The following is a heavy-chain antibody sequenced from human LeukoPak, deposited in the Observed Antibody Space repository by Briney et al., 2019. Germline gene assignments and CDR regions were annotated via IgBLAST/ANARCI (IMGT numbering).Heavy chain of an antibody. D-gene: IGHD4-17*01. Sequence: GASVKVSCKASGYTFTTYGITWVRQAPGQGLEWMGWISAYNGNTNYAQRVQGRVTMTIDTSTGTAYMELRSLRSDDTAVYYCARDDERRLSYFDYWGQGTLVTVSS. CDR3: ARDDERRLSYFDY. CDR1: GYTFTTYG. J-gene: IGHJ4*02. V-gene: IGHV1-18*01. CDR2: ISAYNGNT.